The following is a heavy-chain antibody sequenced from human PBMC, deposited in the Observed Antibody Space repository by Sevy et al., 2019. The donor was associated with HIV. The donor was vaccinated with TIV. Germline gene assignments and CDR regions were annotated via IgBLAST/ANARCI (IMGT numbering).Heavy chain of an antibody. CDR1: GYSFTSYW. V-gene: IGHV5-51*01. D-gene: IGHD3-22*01. J-gene: IGHJ4*02. Sequence: GESLKISCKGSGYSFTSYWVAWVRQMPGKGLEWMGIIYPGDSDTRYSPAFQGRVPISADKSISTAFLQWSSLKASDTARYYCGRPSYDSSGYYYFDYWGQGTLVTVSS. CDR2: IYPGDSDT. CDR3: GRPSYDSSGYYYFDY.